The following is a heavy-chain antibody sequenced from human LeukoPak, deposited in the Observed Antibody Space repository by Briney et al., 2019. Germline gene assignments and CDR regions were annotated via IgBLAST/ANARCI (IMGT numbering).Heavy chain of an antibody. CDR2: IIPIFGTA. CDR1: GGTFSSYA. Sequence: SVKVSYKASGGTFSSYAISWVRQAPGQGLEWMGGIIPIFGTANYAQKFRGRVTITTDESTSTAYMELSSLRSEDTAVYYCARGPLTTVTTAFSYYYYYMDVWGKGTTVTVSS. J-gene: IGHJ6*03. V-gene: IGHV1-69*05. CDR3: ARGPLTTVTTAFSYYYYYMDV. D-gene: IGHD4-11*01.